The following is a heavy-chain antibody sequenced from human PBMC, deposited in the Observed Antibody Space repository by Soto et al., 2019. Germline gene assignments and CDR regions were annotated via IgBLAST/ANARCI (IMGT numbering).Heavy chain of an antibody. CDR1: GYTFSRFD. D-gene: IGHD2-2*01. V-gene: IGHV1-8*01. CDR2: MNANSGNT. CDR3: ALGCPYNYAGFDV. J-gene: IGHJ3*01. Sequence: DSVSVSCWASGYTFSRFDINWVRQASGQGPEWMGWMNANSGNTFYSQRFQGKFTMTWDTSLSTAYMEMNNLMSEDTDVYECALGCPYNYAGFDVWGQ.